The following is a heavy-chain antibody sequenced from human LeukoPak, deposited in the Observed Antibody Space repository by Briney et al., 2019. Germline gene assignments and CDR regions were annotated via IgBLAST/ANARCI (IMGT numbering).Heavy chain of an antibody. Sequence: ASVKVSCKASGYTFTGYYMHWVRQAPGKGVEWMGRINPNSGGTNYAQKFQGRVTMTRDTSISTAYMELSRPRSDDTAVYYCARETDYVWGSYGWFDPWGQGTLVTVSS. CDR3: ARETDYVWGSYGWFDP. CDR1: GYTFTGYY. V-gene: IGHV1-2*06. CDR2: INPNSGGT. J-gene: IGHJ5*02. D-gene: IGHD3-16*01.